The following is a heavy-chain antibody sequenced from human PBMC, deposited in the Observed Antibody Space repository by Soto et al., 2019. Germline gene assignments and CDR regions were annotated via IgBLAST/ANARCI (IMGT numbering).Heavy chain of an antibody. D-gene: IGHD6-19*01. CDR1: GFTFSSYA. V-gene: IGHV3-23*01. J-gene: IGHJ4*02. CDR3: AKTWVSSGWYYFDY. Sequence: EVQLLESGGGLVQPGGSLRLSCAASGFTFSSYAMSWVRQAPGKGLEWVSAISGSGGRTYYADSVKGRFTISRDNSKNTLYMQMNSLRAEDTAVYYCAKTWVSSGWYYFDYWGQGTLVTVSS. CDR2: ISGSGGRT.